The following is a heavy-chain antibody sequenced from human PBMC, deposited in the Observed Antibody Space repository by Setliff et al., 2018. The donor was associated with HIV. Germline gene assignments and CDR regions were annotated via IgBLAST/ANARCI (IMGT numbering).Heavy chain of an antibody. J-gene: IGHJ4*02. D-gene: IGHD3-16*01. CDR1: GFTFDSYA. Sequence: GGSLRLSCAASGFTFDSYAMHWVRQAPGKGLEWVAVIWYDGDNKYYADSVKGRFTISRDNSKNTLYLQMNSLRAEDTAVYYCAKDSYTFGELENWGQGTLVTVSS. CDR2: IWYDGDNK. V-gene: IGHV3-33*06. CDR3: AKDSYTFGELEN.